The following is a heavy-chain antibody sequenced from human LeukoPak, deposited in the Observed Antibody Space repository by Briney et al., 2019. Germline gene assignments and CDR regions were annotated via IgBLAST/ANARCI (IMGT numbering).Heavy chain of an antibody. CDR3: ARDSRRFYFDSSGYPYYFDY. J-gene: IGHJ4*02. D-gene: IGHD3-22*01. CDR1: GYTFTDYY. Sequence: ASVKVSCKASGYTFTDYYVHWVRQAPGQGLEWMGWISPNSGGTNYAQRFQGRVTMTRDTSISIAYMELSRLRSDDTAVYYCARDSRRFYFDSSGYPYYFDYWGQGTLVTVSS. V-gene: IGHV1-2*02. CDR2: ISPNSGGT.